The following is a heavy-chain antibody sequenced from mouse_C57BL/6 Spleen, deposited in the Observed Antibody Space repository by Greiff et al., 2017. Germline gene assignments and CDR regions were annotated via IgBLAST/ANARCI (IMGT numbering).Heavy chain of an antibody. CDR1: GYSITSGYY. V-gene: IGHV3-6*01. Sequence: EVQLVESGPGLVKPSQSLSLTCSVTGYSITSGYYWNWIRQFPGNKLEWMGYISYDGSNNYNPSLKNRISITRDTSKNQFFLKLNSVTTEDTATYYCAKTGTVPFDYWGQGTTLTVSS. CDR2: ISYDGSN. D-gene: IGHD4-1*01. CDR3: AKTGTVPFDY. J-gene: IGHJ2*01.